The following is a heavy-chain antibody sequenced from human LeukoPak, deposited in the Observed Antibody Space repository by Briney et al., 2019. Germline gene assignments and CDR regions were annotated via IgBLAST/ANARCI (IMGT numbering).Heavy chain of an antibody. CDR2: INPNSGGT. D-gene: IGHD6-19*01. CDR1: GYTFTGYF. Sequence: ASVKVSCKTSGYTFTGYFLHWVRQAPGQGLEWMGRINPNSGGTNCGQKFQDRVTMTRDTSIATVYMELSGLTSDDTAVYYCARVDPASLAVHYWGQGTLVTVSS. J-gene: IGHJ4*02. CDR3: ARVDPASLAVHY. V-gene: IGHV1-2*02.